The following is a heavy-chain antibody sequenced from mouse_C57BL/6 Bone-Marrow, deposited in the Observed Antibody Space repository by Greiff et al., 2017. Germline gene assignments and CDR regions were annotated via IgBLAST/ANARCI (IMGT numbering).Heavy chain of an antibody. CDR3: TLLLWLRRGGYYFDY. D-gene: IGHD2-2*01. V-gene: IGHV1-15*01. J-gene: IGHJ2*01. CDR1: GYTFTDYE. CDR2: IDPETGGT. Sequence: QVQLKQSGAELVRPGASVTLSCKASGYTFTDYEMHWVKQTPVHGLEWIGAIDPETGGTAYNQKFKGKAILTADKSSSTAYMELRSLTSEDSAVYYCTLLLWLRRGGYYFDYWGQGTTLTVSS.